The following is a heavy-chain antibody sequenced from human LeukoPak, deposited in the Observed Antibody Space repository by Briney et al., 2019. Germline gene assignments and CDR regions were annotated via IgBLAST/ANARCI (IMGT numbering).Heavy chain of an antibody. J-gene: IGHJ3*02. Sequence: GGSLRLSCAASGFTFSSYSMSWVRQAPGKGLEWVSAITDSGTGTYYADSVKGRFTISRDNSKNTLYLQMNSLRAEDTAVYYCARALNGFDIWGPGILVTVSS. CDR2: ITDSGTGT. V-gene: IGHV3-23*01. CDR3: ARALNGFDI. CDR1: GFTFSSYS.